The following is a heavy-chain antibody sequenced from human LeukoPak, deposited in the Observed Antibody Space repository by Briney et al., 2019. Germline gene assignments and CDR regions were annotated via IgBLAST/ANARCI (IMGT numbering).Heavy chain of an antibody. CDR1: GFTFSSYA. V-gene: IGHV4-34*01. CDR3: ASDYSGSFAYDY. CDR2: INHSGST. D-gene: IGHD1-26*01. Sequence: PGGSLRLSCAASGFTFSSYAMSWVRQPPGKGLEWIGEINHSGSTNYNPSLKSRVTISVDTSKNQFSLKLSSVTAADTAVYYCASDYSGSFAYDYWGQGTLVTVSS. J-gene: IGHJ4*02.